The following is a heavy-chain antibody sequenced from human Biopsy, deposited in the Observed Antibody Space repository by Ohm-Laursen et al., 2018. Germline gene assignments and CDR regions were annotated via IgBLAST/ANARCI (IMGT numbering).Heavy chain of an antibody. Sequence: SLRLSCAAFGFTFSGFSMNWVRQAPGKGLEWVSSISASGNHIYYTDSVKGRFTVSRDNGKNSVYPQMNSLRVEDTAVYYCARDGEAKYCKHGVCPSDFWGQGTLVTVSS. J-gene: IGHJ4*02. CDR2: ISASGNHI. CDR1: GFTFSGFS. D-gene: IGHD2-8*01. V-gene: IGHV3-21*01. CDR3: ARDGEAKYCKHGVCPSDF.